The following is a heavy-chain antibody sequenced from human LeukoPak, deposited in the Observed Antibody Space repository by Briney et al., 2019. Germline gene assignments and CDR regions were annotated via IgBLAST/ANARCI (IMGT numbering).Heavy chain of an antibody. Sequence: GGSLRLSCAASGFTFSSYWMSWVRQAPGKGLEWVANIKQDGSEKYYVDSVKGRFTISRDNAKNSLYLQMNSLRAEDTAVYYCANILGYYDSSGYYYFRYYYYYMDVWGKGTTVTVSS. CDR2: IKQDGSEK. CDR1: GFTFSSYW. D-gene: IGHD3-22*01. V-gene: IGHV3-7*01. CDR3: ANILGYYDSSGYYYFRYYYYYMDV. J-gene: IGHJ6*03.